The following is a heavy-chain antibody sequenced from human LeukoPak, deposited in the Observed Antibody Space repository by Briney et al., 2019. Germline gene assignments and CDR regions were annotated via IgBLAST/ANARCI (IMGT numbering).Heavy chain of an antibody. D-gene: IGHD3-10*01. CDR3: ARVPMVRGIAIAEADY. V-gene: IGHV3-21*01. Sequence: GGSLRLSCVVSGFTFSSYSMNWVRQAPGKGLEWVSSISSSSSYIYYADSVKGRFTISRDNAKNSLYLQMNSLRAEDTAVYYCARVPMVRGIAIAEADYWGQGTLVTVSS. J-gene: IGHJ4*02. CDR2: ISSSSSYI. CDR1: GFTFSSYS.